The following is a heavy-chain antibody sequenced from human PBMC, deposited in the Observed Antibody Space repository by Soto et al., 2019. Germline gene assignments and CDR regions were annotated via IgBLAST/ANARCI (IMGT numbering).Heavy chain of an antibody. Sequence: LRLSCAASGFTFSNYWMAWVRQAPGKGLEWVANIKQDGSETNFVDSVKGRFTISRDNAKNSLHLQMNSLRAEDTAVYYCARALVHGGDFWGQGTLVTVSS. D-gene: IGHD3-10*01. CDR3: ARALVHGGDF. CDR2: IKQDGSET. CDR1: GFTFSNYW. J-gene: IGHJ4*02. V-gene: IGHV3-7*01.